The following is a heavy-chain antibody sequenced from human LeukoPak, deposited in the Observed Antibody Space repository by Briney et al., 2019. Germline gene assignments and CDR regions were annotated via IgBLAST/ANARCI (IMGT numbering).Heavy chain of an antibody. CDR2: TYYRSDGYS. CDR3: ARDPNSSSEWGPFDP. Sequence: SQTLSLTCAISGDSVSSSASWNWIRQSPSRGLEWPGRTYYRSDGYSDYATSVRSRITINADTSKNQFSLQLNSVSPEDTAVYYCARDPNSSSEWGPFDPWGQGTLVTVSS. V-gene: IGHV6-1*01. J-gene: IGHJ5*02. CDR1: GDSVSSSAS. D-gene: IGHD6-6*01.